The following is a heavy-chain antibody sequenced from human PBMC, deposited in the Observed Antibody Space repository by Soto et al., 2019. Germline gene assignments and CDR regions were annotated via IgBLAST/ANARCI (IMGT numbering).Heavy chain of an antibody. V-gene: IGHV1-18*04. CDR3: ARAGGTQLFDY. CDR1: GYPFTSLG. J-gene: IGHJ4*02. D-gene: IGHD1-1*01. CDR2: VSAYNGNT. Sequence: QVQLVQSGAEVKKPGASVKVSCKASGYPFTSLGISWVRQAPGQGLEWMGWVSAYNGNTHYGQNVQGRVTMTTDRSTTTAYLELRSLRSDDTAVYYCARAGGTQLFDYWGQGTLVTVSS.